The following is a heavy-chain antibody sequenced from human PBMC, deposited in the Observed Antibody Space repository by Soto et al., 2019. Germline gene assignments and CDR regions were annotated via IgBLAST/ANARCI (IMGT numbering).Heavy chain of an antibody. J-gene: IGHJ4*02. V-gene: IGHV1-46*01. CDR3: ARDRDYYGSGSYYKAIDY. CDR2: INPSGGST. Sequence: VASVKVPCKASGYTFTSYYMHWVRQAPGQGLEWMGIINPSGGSTSYAQKFQGRVTMTRDRSTSTISMELSSLRSEDTAVYYCARDRDYYGSGSYYKAIDYWGQGTLVTVSS. CDR1: GYTFTSYY. D-gene: IGHD3-10*01.